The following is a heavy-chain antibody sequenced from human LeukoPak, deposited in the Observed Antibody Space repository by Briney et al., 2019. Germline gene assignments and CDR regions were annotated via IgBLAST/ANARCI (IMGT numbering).Heavy chain of an antibody. D-gene: IGHD3-10*01. CDR2: INHSGST. J-gene: IGHJ4*02. V-gene: IGHV4-34*01. CDR3: MVRGASDY. Sequence: PSETLSLTCAVYGGSFSGYYWSWIRPPPGKGLEWIGEINHSGSTNYNPSLKSRVTISVDTSKNQFSLKLSSVTAADTAVYYAMVRGASDYWGQGTLVTVSS. CDR1: GGSFSGYY.